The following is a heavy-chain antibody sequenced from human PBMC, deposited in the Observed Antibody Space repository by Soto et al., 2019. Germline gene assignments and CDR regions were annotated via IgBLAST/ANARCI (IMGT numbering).Heavy chain of an antibody. Sequence: SETLSLTCTVSGGSISSYYWSWIRQPPGKGLEWIGYIYYSGSTNYNPSLKSRVTISVDTSKNQFSLKLSSVTAADTAVYYCARVPNSTPYYYGSGTPGNWFDPWGQGTLVTVSS. CDR3: ARVPNSTPYYYGSGTPGNWFDP. V-gene: IGHV4-59*01. CDR1: GGSISSYY. CDR2: IYYSGST. J-gene: IGHJ5*02. D-gene: IGHD3-10*01.